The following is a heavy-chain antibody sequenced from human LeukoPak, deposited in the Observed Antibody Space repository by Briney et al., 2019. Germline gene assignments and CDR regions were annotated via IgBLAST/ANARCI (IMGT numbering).Heavy chain of an antibody. D-gene: IGHD3-3*01. CDR2: VTHSGST. CDR3: ARGAPYYDSWSGYYNWFDP. CDR1: GGSLSGYY. V-gene: IGHV4-34*01. J-gene: IGHJ5*02. Sequence: SETLSLTCAVYGGSLSGYYWSWIRQPPGKGLEWIGEVTHSGSTNFNPSLHNRVTTSVDTSKNQFSLNLTSVTAADTAVYYCARGAPYYDSWSGYYNWFDPWGQGTLVTVSS.